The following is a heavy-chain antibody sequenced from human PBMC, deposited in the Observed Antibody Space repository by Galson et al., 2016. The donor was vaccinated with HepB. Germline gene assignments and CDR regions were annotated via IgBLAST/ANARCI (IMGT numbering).Heavy chain of an antibody. CDR3: ARDRLYYDSRAYYPTFDY. Sequence: ETLSLTCTVSGGSVSSGTYFWSWIRQPPGKGLEWLGYINSSGSTKYNPSLKSPVTISVDTSKNQFSLKLSSVTAADSAVYYCARDRLYYDSRAYYPTFDYWGQGTLVTVSS. CDR2: INSSGST. J-gene: IGHJ4*02. V-gene: IGHV4-61*01. CDR1: GGSVSSGTYF. D-gene: IGHD3-22*01.